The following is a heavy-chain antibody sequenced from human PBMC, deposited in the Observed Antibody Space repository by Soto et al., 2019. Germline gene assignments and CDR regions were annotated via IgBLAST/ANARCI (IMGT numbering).Heavy chain of an antibody. CDR3: ARDSIVVVNRYGMDV. J-gene: IGHJ6*02. V-gene: IGHV1-3*01. D-gene: IGHD2-21*01. CDR2: INAGNGNT. Sequence: QVQLVQSGAEVKKPGASVKVSCKASGYTFTSYAMHWVRQAPGQRLEWMGWINAGNGNTKYSQKFQGRVTITRDTSASTAYMELSSLRSEDTAVYYCARDSIVVVNRYGMDVWGQGTTVTVSS. CDR1: GYTFTSYA.